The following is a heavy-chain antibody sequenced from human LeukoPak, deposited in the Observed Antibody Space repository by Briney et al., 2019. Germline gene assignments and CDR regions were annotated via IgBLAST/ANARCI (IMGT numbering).Heavy chain of an antibody. J-gene: IGHJ5*02. V-gene: IGHV1-69*01. D-gene: IGHD3-9*01. Sequence: SVKVSCKASGGTFSSYAISWVRQAPGKGLEWMGGIIPIFGTANYAQKFQGRVTITADESTSTAYMELSSLRSEDTAVYYCARLSGDILTGYQVPMWFDPWGQGTLVTVSS. CDR1: GGTFSSYA. CDR3: ARLSGDILTGYQVPMWFDP. CDR2: IIPIFGTA.